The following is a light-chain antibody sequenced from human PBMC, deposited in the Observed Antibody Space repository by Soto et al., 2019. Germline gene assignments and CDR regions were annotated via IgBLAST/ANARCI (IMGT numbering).Light chain of an antibody. CDR1: QSVTSNN. V-gene: IGKV3-20*01. CDR3: QQYGSSPTT. J-gene: IGKJ1*01. CDR2: GTS. Sequence: EIVLTQVTDTMSLSPGDGATLSCRASQSVTSNNLAWYQQKPGQAPRLLIYGTSSRAAGIPDRFSGRGSGTDFTLTISRLEPEDFAVYYCQQYGSSPTTFGQGTKVDIK.